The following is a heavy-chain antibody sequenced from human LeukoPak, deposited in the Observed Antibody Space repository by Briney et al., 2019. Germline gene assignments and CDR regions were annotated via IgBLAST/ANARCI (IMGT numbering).Heavy chain of an antibody. CDR2: ISGSGGST. V-gene: IGHV3-23*01. J-gene: IGHJ4*02. D-gene: IGHD3-3*01. CDR3: AKGLRFLDYFDY. Sequence: GGSLRLSCAASGFTFSSYAMSWVRQAPGKGLEWVSAISGSGGSTYYADSVKGRFTLSRDNSKNTLYLQMNSLRAEDTAVYYCAKGLRFLDYFDYWGQGTLVTVSS. CDR1: GFTFSSYA.